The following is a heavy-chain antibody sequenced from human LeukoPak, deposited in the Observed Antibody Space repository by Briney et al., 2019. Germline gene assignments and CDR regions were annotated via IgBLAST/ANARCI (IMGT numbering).Heavy chain of an antibody. D-gene: IGHD1-14*01. V-gene: IGHV5-10-1*01. CDR3: ARHITSQNIAQIDAFDI. CDR1: GYSFTSYW. Sequence: GESLKISCKGSGYSFTSYWISWVRQMPGKGLEWMGRIDPSDSYTNYSPSFQGHVTISADKSISTAYLQWSSLKASDTAMYYRARHITSQNIAQIDAFDIWGQGTMVTVSS. J-gene: IGHJ3*02. CDR2: IDPSDSYT.